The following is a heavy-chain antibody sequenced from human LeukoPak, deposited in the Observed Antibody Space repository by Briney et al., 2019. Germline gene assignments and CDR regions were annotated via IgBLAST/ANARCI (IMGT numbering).Heavy chain of an antibody. Sequence: LAGGSLRLSCAASGFTFTNYAMSWVRQAPGKGLEWVSAVSGSGGYTYYADSVKGRFTISRDNSKNSLYLQMNSLRAEDTALYYCAKAVAGTVWELIDYWGQGTLVTVSS. D-gene: IGHD6-19*01. J-gene: IGHJ4*02. CDR2: VSGSGGYT. CDR3: AKAVAGTVWELIDY. V-gene: IGHV3-23*01. CDR1: GFTFTNYA.